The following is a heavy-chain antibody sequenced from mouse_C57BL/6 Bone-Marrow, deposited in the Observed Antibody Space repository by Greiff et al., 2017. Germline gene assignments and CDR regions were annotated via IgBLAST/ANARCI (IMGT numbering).Heavy chain of an antibody. V-gene: IGHV5-6*01. J-gene: IGHJ2*01. CDR3: ARQRGCYCYDGGYYFDY. D-gene: IGHD2-12*01. CDR2: ISSGGSYT. Sequence: EVQLVESGGDLVKPGGSLKLSCAASGFTFSSYGMSWVRQTPDKRLEWVATISSGGSYTYYPDSVKGRFTIARDNAKNTLYLQMSSLKSEDTAMYYCARQRGCYCYDGGYYFDYWGQGTTLTVSS. CDR1: GFTFSSYG.